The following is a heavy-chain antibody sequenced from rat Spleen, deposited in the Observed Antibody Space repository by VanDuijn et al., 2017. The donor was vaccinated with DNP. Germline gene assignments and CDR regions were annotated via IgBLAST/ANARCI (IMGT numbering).Heavy chain of an antibody. CDR2: ISSGGNT. J-gene: IGHJ4*01. Sequence: QVQLKESGPGLVQPSQTLSLTCPVSGFSLTSYGVSWVRQPPGKGLEWIAAISSGGNTYYNSALKSRLSISRDTSKSQVFLKMNSLETEDTAMYFCARNYGLMDAWGQGTSVTVSS. CDR1: GFSLTSYG. V-gene: IGHV2S8*01. D-gene: IGHD1-11*01. CDR3: ARNYGLMDA.